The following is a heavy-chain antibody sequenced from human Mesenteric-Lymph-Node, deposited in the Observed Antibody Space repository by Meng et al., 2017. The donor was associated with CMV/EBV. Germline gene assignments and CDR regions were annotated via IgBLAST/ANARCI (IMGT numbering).Heavy chain of an antibody. Sequence: SESLSLSCTASGGSISSIDYYWNWIRPPPGKGLEWIGYIYYSGSTNYNPSLRSRVTISVDTSKNQFPLKLSSVTAADTAVYYCARAGFCSGYPYYYYGMDVWGQGTTVTVSS. CDR1: GGSISSIDYY. CDR2: IYYSGST. J-gene: IGHJ6*02. V-gene: IGHV4-61*08. CDR3: ARAGFCSGYPYYYYGMDV. D-gene: IGHD3-3*01.